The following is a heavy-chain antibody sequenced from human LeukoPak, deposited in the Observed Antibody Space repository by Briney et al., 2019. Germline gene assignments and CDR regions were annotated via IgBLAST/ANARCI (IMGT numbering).Heavy chain of an antibody. CDR1: GGSISSYY. J-gene: IGHJ3*02. CDR3: ARDYYYDSSGPGAFDI. V-gene: IGHV4-59*01. D-gene: IGHD3-22*01. Sequence: SETLSLTCTVSGGSISSYYWSWIRQPPGKGLEWIGYIYHSGSTNYNPSLKSRVTISVDTSKNQFSLKLSSVTAADTAVYYCARDYYYDSSGPGAFDIWGQGTMVTVSS. CDR2: IYHSGST.